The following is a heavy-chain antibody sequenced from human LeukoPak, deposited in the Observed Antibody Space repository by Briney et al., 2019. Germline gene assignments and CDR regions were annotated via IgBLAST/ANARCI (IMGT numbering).Heavy chain of an antibody. D-gene: IGHD6-19*01. V-gene: IGHV1-69*04. CDR3: ARDRIAVAGTGFWDY. CDR2: IIPIFGIA. CDR1: GGTFSSYA. Sequence: GASVKVSCKASGGTFSSYAISWVRQAPGQGLEWMGRIIPIFGIANYAQKFQGRVTITADKSTSTAYMELSSLRSEDTAVYYCARDRIAVAGTGFWDYWGQGTLVTVSS. J-gene: IGHJ4*02.